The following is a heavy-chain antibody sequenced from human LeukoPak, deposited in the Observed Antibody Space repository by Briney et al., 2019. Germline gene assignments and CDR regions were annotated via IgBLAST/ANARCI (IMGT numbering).Heavy chain of an antibody. CDR2: IYPGDSDT. CDR1: GYSFTSYW. D-gene: IGHD3-10*01. Sequence: ESLKISCKGSGYSFTSYWIGWVRQMPGKGLEWMGIIYPGDSDTRYSPSFQGQVTISADKSISTAYLQWSSLKASDTAMYYCASPGPGSGSYYNGFDYWGRGTLVTVSS. V-gene: IGHV5-51*01. CDR3: ASPGPGSGSYYNGFDY. J-gene: IGHJ4*02.